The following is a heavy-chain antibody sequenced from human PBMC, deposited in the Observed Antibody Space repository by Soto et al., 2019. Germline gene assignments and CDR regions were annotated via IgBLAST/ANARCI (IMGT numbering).Heavy chain of an antibody. V-gene: IGHV4-59*01. CDR1: GGSISSYY. Sequence: SETLSLTCTVSGGSISSYYWSWIRQPPGKGLEWIGYIYYSGSTNYNPSLKSRVTISVDTSKNQFSLKLSSVTAADTAVYYCARDLGTGTFRLWGQGTLVTVSS. J-gene: IGHJ4*02. CDR3: ARDLGTGTFRL. CDR2: IYYSGST. D-gene: IGHD1-1*01.